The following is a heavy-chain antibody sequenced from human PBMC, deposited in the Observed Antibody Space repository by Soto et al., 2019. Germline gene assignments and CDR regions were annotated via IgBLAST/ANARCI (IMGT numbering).Heavy chain of an antibody. J-gene: IGHJ3*02. V-gene: IGHV3-23*01. CDR3: AKSPDVVVVGATGDAFDI. D-gene: IGHD2-15*01. CDR2: ISGSGGST. CDR1: GFTFSSYG. Sequence: GGSLRLSCAASGFTFSSYGMSWVRQAPGKGLEWVAAISGSGGSTYYADSVKGRFTITRDNSKNTLYLQMNSLRAEDTAVYYCAKSPDVVVVGATGDAFDIWGQGTMVTVSS.